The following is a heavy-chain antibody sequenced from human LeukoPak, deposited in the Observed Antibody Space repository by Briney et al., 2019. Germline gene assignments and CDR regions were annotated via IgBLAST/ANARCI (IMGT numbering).Heavy chain of an antibody. CDR2: ISSSSSYI. V-gene: IGHV3-21*01. Sequence: GGSLSLYCAASGFTFSSYSMNWVRPAPGNGLEWVSSISSSSSYIYYADSVKGRFTISRDNAKNSLYLQMNSLRAEDTAVYYWARAGYCSSTSCYALDYWGQGTLVTVSS. J-gene: IGHJ4*02. D-gene: IGHD2-2*03. CDR3: ARAGYCSSTSCYALDY. CDR1: GFTFSSYS.